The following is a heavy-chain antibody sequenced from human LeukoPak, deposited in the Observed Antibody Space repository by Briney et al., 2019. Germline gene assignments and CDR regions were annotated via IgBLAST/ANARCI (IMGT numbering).Heavy chain of an antibody. CDR3: ARLGDAFDI. Sequence: KPSETLSLTCAVYGGSFSGYYWSWIRQPPGKGLEWIGEISHSGSTKYNPSLKSRVTISVDTSENQFSLKLRSVTAADAAVYYCARLGDAFDIWGQGTMVTVSS. V-gene: IGHV4-34*01. CDR2: ISHSGST. CDR1: GGSFSGYY. J-gene: IGHJ3*02.